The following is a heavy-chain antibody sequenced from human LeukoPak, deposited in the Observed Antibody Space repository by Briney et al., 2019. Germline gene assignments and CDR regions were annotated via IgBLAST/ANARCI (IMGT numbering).Heavy chain of an antibody. D-gene: IGHD3-10*01. J-gene: IGHJ4*02. Sequence: GGSLRLSCEASGFTFSNYAMSSVRQAPGKGLVWVSRINSDGSTRKYADSVKGRFTISRDNAKNTLYLQMNSLRAEDTAVYYCARRSTSWSYYDDWGQGILVTVSS. CDR1: GFTFSNYA. V-gene: IGHV3-74*03. CDR2: INSDGSTR. CDR3: ARRSTSWSYYDD.